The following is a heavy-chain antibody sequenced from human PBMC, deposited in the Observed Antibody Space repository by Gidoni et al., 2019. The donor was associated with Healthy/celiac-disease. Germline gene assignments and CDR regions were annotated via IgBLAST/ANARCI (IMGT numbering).Heavy chain of an antibody. CDR1: GRTFSSYA. V-gene: IGHV1-69*01. CDR3: ASSQNGGSGDGAFDI. CDR2: IIPIFGTA. D-gene: IGHD3-10*01. J-gene: IGHJ3*02. Sequence: QVQLVQSGAAVKKPGSSVQVSCKASGRTFSSYAIIWVQQAPGQGLEWMGGIIPIFGTANDAKKYQGRVTVTADESTSTAYMELSSLRSEDTAVYYCASSQNGGSGDGAFDIWGQGTMVTVSS.